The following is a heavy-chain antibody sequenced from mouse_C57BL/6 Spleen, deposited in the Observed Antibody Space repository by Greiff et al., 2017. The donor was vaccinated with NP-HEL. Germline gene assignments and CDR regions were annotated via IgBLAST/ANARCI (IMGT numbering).Heavy chain of an antibody. V-gene: IGHV1-55*01. D-gene: IGHD1-1*01. CDR1: GYTFTSYW. J-gene: IGHJ3*01. Sequence: QVQLQQPGAELVKPGASVKMSCKASGYTFTSYWITWVKQRPGQGLEWIGDIYPGSGSTNYNEKFKSKATLTVDTSSSTAYMQLSSLTSEDSAVYYCARDDGSSSTWFAYWGQGTLVTVSA. CDR3: ARDDGSSSTWFAY. CDR2: IYPGSGST.